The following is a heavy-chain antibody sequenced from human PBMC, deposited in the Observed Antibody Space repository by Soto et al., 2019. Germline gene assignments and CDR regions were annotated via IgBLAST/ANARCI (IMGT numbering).Heavy chain of an antibody. J-gene: IGHJ3*02. CDR1: GTSISSYY. CDR3: AGERPSYYSGPPLDAFDI. CDR2: IYYIGST. Sequence: SETLSLTCTVSGTSISSYYWSWIRQPPGKGLEWIGYIYYIGSTNYNPSLKSRVTISVDTSKNQFSLKLSSVTAADTAVYYCAGERPSYYSGPPLDAFDIWGQGTMVTVSS. V-gene: IGHV4-59*01. D-gene: IGHD4-4*01.